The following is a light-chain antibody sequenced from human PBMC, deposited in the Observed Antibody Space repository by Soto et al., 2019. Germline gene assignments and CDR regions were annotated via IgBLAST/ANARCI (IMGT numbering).Light chain of an antibody. CDR3: QQYGSSPS. J-gene: IGKJ4*01. Sequence: EVVLTQSPVTLSLSPGERATLSCRASQSFRGLLAWYQQKPGQAPRLLIYDVSSRATDFPDRFSGSGSGTDFTLTISRLEPEGFAVYYCQQYGSSPSFGGGTKVEIK. CDR1: QSFRGL. V-gene: IGKV3-20*01. CDR2: DVS.